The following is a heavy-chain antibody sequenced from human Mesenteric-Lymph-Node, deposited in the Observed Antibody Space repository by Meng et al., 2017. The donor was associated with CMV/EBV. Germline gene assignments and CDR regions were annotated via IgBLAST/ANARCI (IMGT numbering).Heavy chain of an antibody. CDR3: ARNYISGSIDY. CDR1: GFTFSSYG. CDR2: ITYDGSPQ. D-gene: IGHD3-10*01. V-gene: IGHV3-30*03. Sequence: GESLKISCAASGFTFSSYGMHWVRQAPGKGLDWVAFITYDGSPQYYADSLKGRFTISRDNSKNTLYLQMNSLRAEDTALYYCARNYISGSIDYWGQGTLVTVSS. J-gene: IGHJ4*02.